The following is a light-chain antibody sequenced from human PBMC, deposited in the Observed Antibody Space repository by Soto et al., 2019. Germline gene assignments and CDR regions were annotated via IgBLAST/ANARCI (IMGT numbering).Light chain of an antibody. CDR3: QQYDNWPPWT. Sequence: EIVMTQSPATLSVYPGERATLSCRATESVSSNLAWYQQKPGQAPRLLIYAASTRATGIPARFSGSGSGTEFTLTISSLQPEDVAVYYCQQYDNWPPWTVGQGTKVEVK. CDR2: AAS. V-gene: IGKV3-15*01. J-gene: IGKJ1*01. CDR1: ESVSSN.